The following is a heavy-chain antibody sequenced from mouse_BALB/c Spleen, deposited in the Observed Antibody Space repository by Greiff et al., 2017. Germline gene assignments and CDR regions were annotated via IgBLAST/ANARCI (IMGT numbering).Heavy chain of an antibody. V-gene: IGHV1-81*01. CDR2: IYPGSGST. Sequence: QVQLQQSGPELVKPGASVKMSCKASGYTFTDYVISWVKQRTGQGLEWIGEIYPGSGSTYYNEKFKGKATLTADKSSNTAYMQLSSLTSEDSVVYVCARGNDYDSDAMDYWGQGTSVTVSS. D-gene: IGHD2-4*01. CDR1: GYTFTDYV. CDR3: ARGNDYDSDAMDY. J-gene: IGHJ4*01.